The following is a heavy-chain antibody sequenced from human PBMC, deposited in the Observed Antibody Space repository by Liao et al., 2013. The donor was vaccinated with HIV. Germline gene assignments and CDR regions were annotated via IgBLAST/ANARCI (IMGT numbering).Heavy chain of an antibody. V-gene: IGHV4-34*01. CDR2: INHSGST. J-gene: IGHJ4*02. D-gene: IGHD3-10*01. CDR3: ARGGKPNYYGSGSYYNGARFDY. CDR1: GGSFSGYY. Sequence: QVQLQQWGAGLLKPSETLSLTCAVYGGSFSGYYWSWIRQPPGKGLEWIGEINHSGSTNYNPSLKSRVTISVDTSKNQFSLKLSSVTAADTAVYYCARGGKPNYYGSGSYYNGARFDYWGQGTLVTVSS.